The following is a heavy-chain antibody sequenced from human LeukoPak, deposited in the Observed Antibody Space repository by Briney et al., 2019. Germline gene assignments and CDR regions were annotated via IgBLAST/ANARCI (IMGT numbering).Heavy chain of an antibody. J-gene: IGHJ4*02. CDR1: GFNFSSYA. Sequence: GGSLRLSCAASGFNFSSYAMHWVRQAPGKGLEWAAVISYDGSNKYYADSVNGRFTISRDNSKNTLYLQMNSLGAEDTAVYYCARAGFSWGQGTLVTVSS. CDR2: ISYDGSNK. D-gene: IGHD1-14*01. CDR3: ARAGFS. V-gene: IGHV3-30*04.